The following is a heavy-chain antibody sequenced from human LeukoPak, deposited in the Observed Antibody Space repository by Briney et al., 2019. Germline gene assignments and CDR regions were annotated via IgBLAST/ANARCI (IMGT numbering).Heavy chain of an antibody. J-gene: IGHJ5*02. Sequence: ASVKVSCKASGYTFTGYYMHWVRQAPGQGLEWMGWINPNSGGTNYAQKFQGRVTMTRDTSISTACMELSRLRSDDTAVYYCARDIAVAGTIWFDPWGQGTLVTVSS. V-gene: IGHV1-2*02. D-gene: IGHD6-19*01. CDR1: GYTFTGYY. CDR2: INPNSGGT. CDR3: ARDIAVAGTIWFDP.